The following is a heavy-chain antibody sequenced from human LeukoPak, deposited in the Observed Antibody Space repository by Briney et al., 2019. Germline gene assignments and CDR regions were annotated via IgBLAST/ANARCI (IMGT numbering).Heavy chain of an antibody. D-gene: IGHD3-22*01. CDR3: AREGGGYYYDSSCYYWIDAFDI. CDR2: IYSGGST. CDR1: GFTVSSNY. V-gene: IGHV3-53*01. J-gene: IGHJ3*02. Sequence: GSLRLSCAASGFTVSSNYMSWVRQAPGKGLEWVSVIYSGGSTYYAGSVKGRFTISRDNSKNTLYLQMNSLRAEDTAVYYCAREGGGYYYDSSCYYWIDAFDIWGQGTMVTVSS.